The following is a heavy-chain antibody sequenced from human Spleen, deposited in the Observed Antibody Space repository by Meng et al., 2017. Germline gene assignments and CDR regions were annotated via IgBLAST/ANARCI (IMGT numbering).Heavy chain of an antibody. Sequence: GESLKISCAASGFTFSSYNMHWVRQTPGEGLVWVSRINTDASITTYADSVKGRSTISRDDAKNTVYLQMNSLRAEDTAVYYCARDADWVIFDHWGQGALVTVSS. V-gene: IGHV3-74*03. CDR2: INTDASIT. CDR3: ARDADWVIFDH. CDR1: GFTFSSYN. D-gene: IGHD3-9*01. J-gene: IGHJ4*02.